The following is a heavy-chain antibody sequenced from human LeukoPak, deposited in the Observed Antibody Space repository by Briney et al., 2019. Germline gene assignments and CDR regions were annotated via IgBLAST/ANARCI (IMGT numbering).Heavy chain of an antibody. CDR1: GGSLSGYY. D-gene: IGHD3-22*01. V-gene: IGHV4-4*07. J-gene: IGHJ4*02. CDR3: ARSNLGSYDQSGYYHY. Sequence: SETLSLTCTVSGGSLSGYYWNWIRQPAGKGLEGIGRIYISGNTWYKPSLQSRVTMSVDTSKNQFSLKMSSLTAADTAVYYCARSNLGSYDQSGYYHYWGQGTRVTVSS. CDR2: IYISGNT.